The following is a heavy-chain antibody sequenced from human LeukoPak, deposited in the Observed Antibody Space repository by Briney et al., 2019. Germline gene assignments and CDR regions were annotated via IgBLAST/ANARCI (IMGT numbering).Heavy chain of an antibody. Sequence: ASVKVSCKASGYTFTDYYIHWVRQAPGQGLEWMGWINCNSGGTSYAQKFLGRVTVTRDTSISTVYVELSSLRSDDTAVYYCVRDPKESLLDLDYWGQGTLVTVSS. D-gene: IGHD2-21*02. J-gene: IGHJ4*02. CDR1: GYTFTDYY. CDR2: INCNSGGT. CDR3: VRDPKESLLDLDY. V-gene: IGHV1-2*02.